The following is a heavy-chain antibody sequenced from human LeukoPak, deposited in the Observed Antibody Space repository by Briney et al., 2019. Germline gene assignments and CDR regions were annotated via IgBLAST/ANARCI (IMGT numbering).Heavy chain of an antibody. CDR3: ARFSLGAAAAGFDP. Sequence: ASVKVSCKASGYTFTSSAITWVRQALGQGPEWMAWISAYNGDTRYAQTLQGRVTMTTDTSTSTAYMELRSLRFDDTAVYYCARFSLGAAAAGFDPWGQGTLVTVSS. CDR2: ISAYNGDT. D-gene: IGHD6-13*01. CDR1: GYTFTSSA. J-gene: IGHJ5*02. V-gene: IGHV1-18*01.